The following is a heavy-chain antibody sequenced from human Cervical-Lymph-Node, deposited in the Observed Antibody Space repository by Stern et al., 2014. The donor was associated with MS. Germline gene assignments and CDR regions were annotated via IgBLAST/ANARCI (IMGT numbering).Heavy chain of an antibody. D-gene: IGHD1-26*01. V-gene: IGHV1-69*01. CDR2: IIPIFVTA. Sequence: VQLVESGAEVKKPGSSVKVCCKASGGTFSSYAISWVRQAPGQGLEWMGGIIPIFVTANYAQKFQGRVTITADESTSPAYMELSSLRSEDTAVYYCARESRGRIVGAHDYWGQGTLVTVSS. CDR1: GGTFSSYA. J-gene: IGHJ4*02. CDR3: ARESRGRIVGAHDY.